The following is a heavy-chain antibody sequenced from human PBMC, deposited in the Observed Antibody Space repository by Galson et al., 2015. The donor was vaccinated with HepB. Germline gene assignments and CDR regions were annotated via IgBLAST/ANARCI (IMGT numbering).Heavy chain of an antibody. Sequence: SVKVSCKASGYTFDTYGISWVRQAPGQGLEWMGWISVRNGDTKFAQNLEDRITMTTDSSTNTAYMELRRLTSDDTAIYYCAREGVYGDYVGFAQFFGVDVWGQGTTVIVSS. J-gene: IGHJ6*02. D-gene: IGHD2-21*02. CDR2: ISVRNGDT. V-gene: IGHV1-18*01. CDR1: GYTFDTYG. CDR3: AREGVYGDYVGFAQFFGVDV.